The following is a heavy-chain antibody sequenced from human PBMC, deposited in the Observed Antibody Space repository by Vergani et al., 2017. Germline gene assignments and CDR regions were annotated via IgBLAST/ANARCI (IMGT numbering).Heavy chain of an antibody. CDR1: GFNFPSFT. Sequence: VQLVESGGGVVQPGRSLRLSCAASGFNFPSFTMNWVRQAPGRGLEWISSIKFPPGEIFYADSVKGRFTISRDNSKNTLYLEMNALRAEDTAVYYCARDFLTRVTTLDYYYMGVWGKGTTVTVSS. CDR3: ARDFLTRVTTLDYYYMGV. V-gene: IGHV3-21*06. J-gene: IGHJ6*03. CDR2: IKFPPGEI. D-gene: IGHD1-1*01.